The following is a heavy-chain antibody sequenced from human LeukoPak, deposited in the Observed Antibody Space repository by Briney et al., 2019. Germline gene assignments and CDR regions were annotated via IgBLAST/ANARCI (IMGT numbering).Heavy chain of an antibody. J-gene: IGHJ5*02. CDR2: INHSGST. CDR1: GGSFSGYY. D-gene: IGHD2-21*02. V-gene: IGHV4-34*01. CDR3: ARGGDFHPTEGWFDP. Sequence: SETLSLTCAVYGGSFSGYYWSWIRQPPGKGLEWIGEINHSGSTNYNPSLKSRVTISVDTSKNQFSLKLSSVTAADTAVYYCARGGDFHPTEGWFDPWGQGTLVTVSS.